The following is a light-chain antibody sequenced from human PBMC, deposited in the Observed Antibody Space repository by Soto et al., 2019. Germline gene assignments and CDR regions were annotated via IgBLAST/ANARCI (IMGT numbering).Light chain of an antibody. CDR3: SSYTSSIFV. Sequence: QSALTQPASVSGSPGQSITISCTGTSSDVGGYNYVSWYQQYPGKAPKLMIYEVSNRPSGVSIRFSGSKSGNTASLTISGLQAEDEADYYCSSYTSSIFVFGGGTKVTV. J-gene: IGLJ3*02. CDR1: SSDVGGYNY. CDR2: EVS. V-gene: IGLV2-14*01.